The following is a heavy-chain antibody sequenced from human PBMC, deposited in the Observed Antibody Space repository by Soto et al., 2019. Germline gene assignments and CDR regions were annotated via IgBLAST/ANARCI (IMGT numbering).Heavy chain of an antibody. J-gene: IGHJ3*02. V-gene: IGHV4-30-4*01. CDR3: ARGRYNWNQGAFDI. CDR2: IYYSGST. D-gene: IGHD1-20*01. Sequence: PSETLSLTCTVSGGSISSNDYYWSWIRQPPGKGLEWIGYIYYSGSTYYNPSLKSRVTISADTSKTQFSLRLTSVTAADTAVYYCARGRYNWNQGAFDIWGQGTVVNVSS. CDR1: GGSISSNDYY.